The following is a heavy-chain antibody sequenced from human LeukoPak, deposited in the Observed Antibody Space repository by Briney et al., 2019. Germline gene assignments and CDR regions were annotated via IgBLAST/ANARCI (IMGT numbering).Heavy chain of an antibody. D-gene: IGHD5-18*01. CDR2: IYYSGST. Sequence: PSETLSLTCTVSGGSISSYYWSWIRQPPGKGLEWIGYIYYSGSTNYNPSLKSRVTISVDMSKNQFSLKLSSVTAADTAVYYCARVHVDTAMAPDYWGQGTLVTVSS. V-gene: IGHV4-59*01. CDR3: ARVHVDTAMAPDY. J-gene: IGHJ4*02. CDR1: GGSISSYY.